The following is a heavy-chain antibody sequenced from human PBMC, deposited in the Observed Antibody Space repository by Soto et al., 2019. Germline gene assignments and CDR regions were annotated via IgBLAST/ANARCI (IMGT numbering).Heavy chain of an antibody. CDR1: GASISYGGFS. CDR2: ISHLEST. V-gene: IGHV4-30-2*06. J-gene: IGHJ4*02. D-gene: IGHD5-12*01. Sequence: SETLSLTCTVSGASISYGGFSWSRIRQSPGKGLEWIGYISHLESTYFHPSFKSRLTMSIDRTRNQFSLKLSSVTAADMAVYYCARGGGYDSFDYWGQGVLGTVSS. CDR3: ARGGGYDSFDY.